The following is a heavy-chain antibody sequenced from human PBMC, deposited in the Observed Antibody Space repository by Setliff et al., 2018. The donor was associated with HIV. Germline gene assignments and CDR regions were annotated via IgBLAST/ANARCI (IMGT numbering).Heavy chain of an antibody. CDR3: ASLLVGATGGVFDF. V-gene: IGHV1-69-2*01. CDR1: GYTFTNYF. CDR2: VDPEDGET. D-gene: IGHD2-15*01. Sequence: ASVKVSCKASGYTFTNYFMHWVRQAPGEGLEWVGRVDPEDGETRYAMKFQGSVTISADTSTDTTYLSLTSLRSQDTAIYYCASLLVGATGGVFDFWGQGTPVTVSS. J-gene: IGHJ4*02.